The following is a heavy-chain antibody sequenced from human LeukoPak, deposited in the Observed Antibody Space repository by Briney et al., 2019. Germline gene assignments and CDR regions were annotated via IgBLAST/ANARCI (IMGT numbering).Heavy chain of an antibody. CDR3: AKGETVLRFLEWLLYFDY. CDR2: ISGSGGST. CDR1: GFTFSSYA. Sequence: GGSLRLSCAASGFTFSSYAMSWVRQAPRKGLEWVSAISGSGGSTYYADSVKGRSTISRDNSKNTLYLQMNSLRAEDTAVYYCAKGETVLRFLEWLLYFDYWGQGTLVTVSS. V-gene: IGHV3-23*01. J-gene: IGHJ4*02. D-gene: IGHD3-3*01.